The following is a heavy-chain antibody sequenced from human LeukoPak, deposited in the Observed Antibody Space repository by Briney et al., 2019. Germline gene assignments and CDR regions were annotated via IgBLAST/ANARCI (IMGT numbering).Heavy chain of an antibody. J-gene: IGHJ4*02. Sequence: GASVKVSCKASGYTFTSYYMHWVRQAPGQGLEWMGIINPSGGSTSYAQKFQGRVTMTRDTSTSTVYMELSSPRSKDTAVYYCAKASWCDSSGSFYFDHWGQGTLVTVSS. CDR1: GYTFTSYY. CDR2: INPSGGST. V-gene: IGHV1-46*01. D-gene: IGHD3-22*01. CDR3: AKASWCDSSGSFYFDH.